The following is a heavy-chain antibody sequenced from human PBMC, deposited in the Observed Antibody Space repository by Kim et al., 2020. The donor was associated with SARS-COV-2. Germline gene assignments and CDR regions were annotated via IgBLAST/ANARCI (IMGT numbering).Heavy chain of an antibody. CDR3: AKDAILLWFGELSNFDY. J-gene: IGHJ4*02. V-gene: IGHV3-23*01. D-gene: IGHD3-10*01. CDR2: ISGSGGST. CDR1: GFTFSSYA. Sequence: GGSLRLSCAASGFTFSSYAMSWVRQAPGKGLEWVSAISGSGGSTYYADSVKGRFTISRDNSKNTLYLQMNSLRAEDTAVYYCAKDAILLWFGELSNFDYWGQGTLVTVSS.